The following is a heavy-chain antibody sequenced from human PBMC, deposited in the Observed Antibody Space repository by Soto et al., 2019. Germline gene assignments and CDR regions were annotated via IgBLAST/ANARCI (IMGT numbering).Heavy chain of an antibody. CDR1: GGSSRGYY. D-gene: IGHD3-22*01. J-gene: IGHJ6*02. CDR2: INHSGST. CDR3: ARGFRYYDSSGYSYAPPRADYRMDV. V-gene: IGHV4-34*01. Sequence: PSETLSLTCAVYGGSSRGYYWSWIRQPPGKGLEWIGEINHSGSTNYNPSLKSRVTIPVDTSKNQFSLKLSSVTAADTAVYYCARGFRYYDSSGYSYAPPRADYRMDVRGQWTTVT.